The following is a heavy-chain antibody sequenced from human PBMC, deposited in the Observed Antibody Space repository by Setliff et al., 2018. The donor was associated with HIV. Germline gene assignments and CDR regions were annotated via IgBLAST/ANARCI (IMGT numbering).Heavy chain of an antibody. CDR2: IYPDDSNT. D-gene: IGHD6-13*01. Sequence: GESLKISCKALDYTFSTYWIGWVRQKPGEGLEWMGIIYPDDSNTRYNPSFQNRVTISADKSITTAYLQINNLKASDTATYYCARRDGRSMNAFEIWGPGTMVTVSS. CDR3: ARRDGRSMNAFEI. V-gene: IGHV5-51*01. J-gene: IGHJ3*02. CDR1: DYTFSTYW.